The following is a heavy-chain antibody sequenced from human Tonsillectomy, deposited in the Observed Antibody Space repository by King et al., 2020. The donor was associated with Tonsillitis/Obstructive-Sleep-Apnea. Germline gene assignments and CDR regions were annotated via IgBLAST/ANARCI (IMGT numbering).Heavy chain of an antibody. CDR3: GSIXVXXGXAVSGRXYAAXDI. CDR1: GASISSSSHF. J-gene: IGHJ3*02. Sequence: QLQESGXGLVKPSETLSLTCTVSGASISSSSHFWGWIRQPPGKGLEWIGSIYYSGATYYNPSLKSRATISVDTSKNQFSLKVNSMTDADTAVYYCGSIXVXXGXAVSGRXYAAXDIWGXGTMATVSS. CDR2: IYYSGAT. V-gene: IGHV4-39*01. D-gene: IGHD6-19*01.